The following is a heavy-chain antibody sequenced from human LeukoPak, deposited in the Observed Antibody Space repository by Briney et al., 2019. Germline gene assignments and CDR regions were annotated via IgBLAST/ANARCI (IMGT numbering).Heavy chain of an antibody. Sequence: GGSLRLSCAASGFTFSTQTINWVRQAPGKGLEWVSSISSNSTYRYYADSVKGRFTIPRDNAKNSLFLRMNSLRAEDTAVYYCATDPPYSRSGLYFDYWGQGTLVTVSS. J-gene: IGHJ4*02. CDR3: ATDPPYSRSGLYFDY. V-gene: IGHV3-21*06. CDR2: ISSNSTYR. D-gene: IGHD6-13*01. CDR1: GFTFSTQT.